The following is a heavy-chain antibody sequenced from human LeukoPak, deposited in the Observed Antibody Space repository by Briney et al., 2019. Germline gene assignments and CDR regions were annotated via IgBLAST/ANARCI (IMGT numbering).Heavy chain of an antibody. Sequence: PSETLSLTCTVSGGCISSYYWSWIRQPPGKGLEWIGCIYYSGSTNYNPSLKSRVTISVDTSKNQFSLKLSSVTAADTAVYYCARRRYSYGSGSYYKKEYYFDYWGQGTLVTVSS. CDR2: IYYSGST. CDR1: GGCISSYY. J-gene: IGHJ4*02. V-gene: IGHV4-59*01. D-gene: IGHD3-10*01. CDR3: ARRRYSYGSGSYYKKEYYFDY.